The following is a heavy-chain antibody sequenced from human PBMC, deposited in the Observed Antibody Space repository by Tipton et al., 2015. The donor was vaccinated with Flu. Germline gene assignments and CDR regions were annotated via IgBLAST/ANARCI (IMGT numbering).Heavy chain of an antibody. J-gene: IGHJ6*02. Sequence: TLSLTCTVSGGSISSGGYYWSWIRQHPGKGLEWIGYIYYSGSTHYNPSLKSRVTISVDTSKNQFSLKLSSVTAADTAVYYCARGDRVVVVPAAMGFLYGMDVWGQGTTVTVSS. D-gene: IGHD2-2*01. CDR2: IYYSGST. CDR3: ARGDRVVVVPAAMGFLYGMDV. V-gene: IGHV4-31*03. CDR1: GGSISSGGYY.